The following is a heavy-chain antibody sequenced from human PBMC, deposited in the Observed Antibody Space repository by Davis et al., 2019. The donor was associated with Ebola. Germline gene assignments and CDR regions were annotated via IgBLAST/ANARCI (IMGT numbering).Heavy chain of an antibody. D-gene: IGHD6-6*01. CDR2: IYYSGST. CDR3: ATLAARGYYYGMDV. V-gene: IGHV4-59*08. Sequence: SELLSLTCPVSGGSTNGYFWSWIWQPPGKGLEWIGYIYYSGSTNYNPSLKSRVTISVDTSKNQFSLKLSSVTAADTAVYYCATLAARGYYYGMDVWSQGTTVTVSS. J-gene: IGHJ6*02. CDR1: GGSTNGYF.